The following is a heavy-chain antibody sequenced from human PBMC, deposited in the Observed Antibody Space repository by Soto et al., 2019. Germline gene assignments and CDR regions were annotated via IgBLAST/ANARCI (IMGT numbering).Heavy chain of an antibody. CDR3: ASKVWFGELLSMGWFDP. Sequence: QVQLQQWGAGLLKPSETLSLTCAVYGGSFSGYYWSWIRQPPGKGLEWIGEINHSGSTNYNPSLKSRVTISVDTSKNQFSLKLSSVTAADTAVYYCASKVWFGELLSMGWFDPWGQGTLLTVSS. CDR2: INHSGST. CDR1: GGSFSGYY. D-gene: IGHD3-10*01. V-gene: IGHV4-34*01. J-gene: IGHJ5*02.